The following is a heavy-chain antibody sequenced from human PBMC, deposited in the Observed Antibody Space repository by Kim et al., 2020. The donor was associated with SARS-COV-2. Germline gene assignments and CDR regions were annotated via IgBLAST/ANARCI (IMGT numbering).Heavy chain of an antibody. J-gene: IGHJ6*02. CDR3: AKDLDTYYYCYNMDV. V-gene: IGHV3-23*01. D-gene: IGHD5-18*01. Sequence: GGSLRLSCAASGFTSSNYAMTWVRQAPGKGLEWVSAISGSGGATYYADSVKGRFTISRDNSKNTLYLQMNSLRAEDSAVYYCAKDLDTYYYCYNMDVWGRRTAVTVSS. CDR2: ISGSGGAT. CDR1: GFTSSNYA.